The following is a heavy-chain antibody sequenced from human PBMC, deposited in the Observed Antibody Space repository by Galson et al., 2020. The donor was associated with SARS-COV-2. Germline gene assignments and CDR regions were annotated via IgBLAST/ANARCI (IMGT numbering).Heavy chain of an antibody. D-gene: IGHD3-3*01. CDR2: IRSKAYGGTT. CDR3: TRVMYYDFWSGYYYGGDY. J-gene: IGHJ4*02. CDR1: GFTFGDYA. V-gene: IGHV3-49*03. Sequence: GGSLRLSCTASGFTFGDYAMSWFRQAPGKGLEWVGFIRSKAYGGTTEYAASVKGRFTISRDDSKSIAYLQMNSLKTEDTAVYYCTRVMYYDFWSGYYYGGDYWGQGTLVTVSS.